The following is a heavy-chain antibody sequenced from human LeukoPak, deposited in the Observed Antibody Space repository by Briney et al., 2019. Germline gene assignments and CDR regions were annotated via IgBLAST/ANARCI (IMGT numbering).Heavy chain of an antibody. CDR3: AREGWQYSSSYYFDY. V-gene: IGHV7-4-1*02. Sequence: ASVKVSCKTSGYTFTTYAISWVRQAPGQGLEWMGWINTNTGNPTYAQGFTGRFVFSLDTSVSTAYLQISSLKAEDTAVYYCAREGWQYSSSYYFDYWGQGTLVTVSS. CDR2: INTNTGNP. CDR1: GYTFTTYA. J-gene: IGHJ4*02. D-gene: IGHD6-6*01.